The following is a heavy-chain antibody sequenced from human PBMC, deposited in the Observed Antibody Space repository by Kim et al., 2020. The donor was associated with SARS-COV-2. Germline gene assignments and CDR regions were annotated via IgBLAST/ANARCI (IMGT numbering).Heavy chain of an antibody. Sequence: ASVKVSCKVSGYTLTELSMHWVRQAPGKGLEWMGGFDPEDGETIYAQKFQGRVTMTEDTSTDTAYMELSSLRSEDTAVYYCATGFRITIFRRPAAFDIWGQGTMVTVSS. CDR1: GYTLTELS. CDR2: FDPEDGET. D-gene: IGHD3-9*01. CDR3: ATGFRITIFRRPAAFDI. V-gene: IGHV1-24*01. J-gene: IGHJ3*02.